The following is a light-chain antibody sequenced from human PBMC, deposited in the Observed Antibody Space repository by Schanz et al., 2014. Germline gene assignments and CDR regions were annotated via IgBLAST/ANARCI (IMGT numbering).Light chain of an antibody. CDR3: SSYTPSSTTLYV. Sequence: QSALTQPPSASGSPGQSVTISCTGGSSDVGGYDYVSWYQQHPGKAPKLMIFDVSHRPSGVSNRFSGSKSGNTASLTISGLQAEDEADYYCSSYTPSSTTLYVFGTGTKLTVL. CDR2: DVS. CDR1: SSDVGGYDY. J-gene: IGLJ1*01. V-gene: IGLV2-14*01.